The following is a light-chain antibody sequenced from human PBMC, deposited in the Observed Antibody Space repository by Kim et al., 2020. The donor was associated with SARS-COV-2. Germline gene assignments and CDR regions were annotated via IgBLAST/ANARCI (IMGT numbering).Light chain of an antibody. J-gene: IGKJ2*01. CDR2: AAS. CDR3: QQSYSTPVT. CDR1: QSISSY. Sequence: SASVGDRVTITCRASQSISSYLNWYQQKPGKAPKVLIYAASSLQSGVPSRFSGSGSGTEFTLIISSLQPEDFASYYCQQSYSTPVTFGQGTKLEIK. V-gene: IGKV1-39*01.